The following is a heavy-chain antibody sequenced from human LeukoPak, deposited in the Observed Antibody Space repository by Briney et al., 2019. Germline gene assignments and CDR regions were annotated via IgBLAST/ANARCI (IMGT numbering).Heavy chain of an antibody. D-gene: IGHD2-2*01. Sequence: SVKVSCKTSGGTLSRYAISWVRQAPGQGLEWMGEIIPIFGTANYAQRFQGRVTITADESTSTAYMELSSLQSEDTAVYYCARVVTPGYCSTTSCYWKGWFDPWGQGTLVTVSS. J-gene: IGHJ5*02. V-gene: IGHV1-69*13. CDR3: ARVVTPGYCSTTSCYWKGWFDP. CDR2: IIPIFGTA. CDR1: GGTLSRYA.